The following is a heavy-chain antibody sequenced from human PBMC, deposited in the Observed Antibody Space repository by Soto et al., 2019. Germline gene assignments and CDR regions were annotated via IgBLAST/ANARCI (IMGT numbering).Heavy chain of an antibody. CDR2: IIPILGIA. V-gene: IGHV1-69*02. Sequence: ASVKVSCKASGGTFSSYTISWVRQAPGQGLEWMGRIIPILGIANYAQKFQGRVTITADKSTSTAYMELSSLRSEDTAVYYCARSPEYSGYGQDYWGQGTLVTVSS. J-gene: IGHJ4*02. CDR3: ARSPEYSGYGQDY. CDR1: GGTFSSYT. D-gene: IGHD5-12*01.